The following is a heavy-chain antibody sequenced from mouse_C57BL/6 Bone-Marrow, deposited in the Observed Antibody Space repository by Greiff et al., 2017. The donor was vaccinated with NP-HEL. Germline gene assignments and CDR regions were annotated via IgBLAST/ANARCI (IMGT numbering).Heavy chain of an antibody. D-gene: IGHD2-4*01. CDR1: GFTFSSYG. CDR2: ISSGGSYT. V-gene: IGHV5-6*01. Sequence: VQLKESGGDLVKPGGSLKLSCAASGFTFSSYGMSWVRQTPDKRLEWVATISSGGSYTYYPDSVKGRFTISRDNAKNTLYLQMSSLKSEDTAMYYCARHYDYGYAMDYWGQGTSVTVSS. CDR3: ARHYDYGYAMDY. J-gene: IGHJ4*01.